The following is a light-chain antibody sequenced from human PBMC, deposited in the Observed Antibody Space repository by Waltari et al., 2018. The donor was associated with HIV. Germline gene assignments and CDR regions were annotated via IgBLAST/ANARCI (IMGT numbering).Light chain of an antibody. CDR2: RDD. CDR3: ATWDDSLSGSV. V-gene: IGLV1-47*01. Sequence: QSVLTQPPSTSGTPGQRVTISCSGSSSNIGSHYVYWYRQLPGTAPKIVMYRDDQRPSGVPVRFSGSKSGTSASLAISGRRSEDEADYFCATWDDSLSGSVFGGGTKLTVL. CDR1: SSNIGSHY. J-gene: IGLJ3*02.